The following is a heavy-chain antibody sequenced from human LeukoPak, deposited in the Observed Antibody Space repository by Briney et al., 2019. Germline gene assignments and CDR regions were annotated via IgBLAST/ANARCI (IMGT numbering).Heavy chain of an antibody. CDR2: VSYNGDSK. V-gene: IGHV3-30*18. D-gene: IGHD3-10*01. CDR1: GFTFSSYG. Sequence: GGSLRLSCAASGFTFSSYGIHWVRQAPGKGLEWVATVSYNGDSKYFGDSVKGRFTISRDNSKKTVNLQMTSLRPEDTAVYYCAKAGGEWAVVGPFDYWGQGTLVTVSS. J-gene: IGHJ4*02. CDR3: AKAGGEWAVVGPFDY.